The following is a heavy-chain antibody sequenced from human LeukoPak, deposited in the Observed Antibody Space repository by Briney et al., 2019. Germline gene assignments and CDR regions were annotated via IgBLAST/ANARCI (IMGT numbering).Heavy chain of an antibody. CDR1: GFTFSNYW. CDR3: ARVTSGSSYRPFDY. V-gene: IGHV3-7*01. Sequence: GALRLSCAASGFTFSNYWMSWVRQAPGNWPEWVANIKEDESEKNYVDSVKGRFTISRDSAKNSLYLQMNSLRAEDTAVYYCARVTSGSSYRPFDYWGQGTLVTVSS. CDR2: IKEDESEK. J-gene: IGHJ4*02. D-gene: IGHD3-10*01.